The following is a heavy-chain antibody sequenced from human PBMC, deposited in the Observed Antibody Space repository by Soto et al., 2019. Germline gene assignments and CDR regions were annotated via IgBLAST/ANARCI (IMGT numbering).Heavy chain of an antibody. V-gene: IGHV5-51*01. CDR2: IYPGDSDT. D-gene: IGHD3-10*01. J-gene: IGHJ4*02. Sequence: GESLKISCHASGYTFTSYWIGWVRQMPGKGLEWMGIIYPGDSDTRYSQSFEGQVTISADKSITTAYVEWSSLKASDTAMYYCARHISVGSCYFDYWGQGTLVTVSS. CDR1: GYTFTSYW. CDR3: ARHISVGSCYFDY.